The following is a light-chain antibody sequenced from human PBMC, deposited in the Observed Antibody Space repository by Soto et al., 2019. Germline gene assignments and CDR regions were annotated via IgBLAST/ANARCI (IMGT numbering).Light chain of an antibody. V-gene: IGLV4-69*01. CDR2: LNNNGSH. CDR1: SGHSSYA. CDR3: QTWGTAIRV. Sequence: QPVLTQSPSASASLGASVKLTCTLSSGHSSYAIAWHQQQPEKGPRYLMKLNNNGSHSRGDGIPDRFSGSSSGAERFLTISRLQSGDEADYYCQTWGTAIRVFGTGTNLPVL. J-gene: IGLJ1*01.